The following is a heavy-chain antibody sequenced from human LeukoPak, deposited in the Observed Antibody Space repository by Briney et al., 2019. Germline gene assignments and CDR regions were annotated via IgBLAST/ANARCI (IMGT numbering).Heavy chain of an antibody. J-gene: IGHJ4*02. CDR3: VRLQYYYDSSGLPPYY. V-gene: IGHV5-51*01. D-gene: IGHD3-22*01. CDR1: GYRFTSYW. CDR2: IYPGDSDT. Sequence: GESLKISCKGSGYRFTSYWIGWVRQMPGKGLEWMGIIYPGDSDTRYSPSFQGQVTISADKSISTAYLQWSSLKASDTAMYYCVRLQYYYDSSGLPPYYRGQGTLVSVSS.